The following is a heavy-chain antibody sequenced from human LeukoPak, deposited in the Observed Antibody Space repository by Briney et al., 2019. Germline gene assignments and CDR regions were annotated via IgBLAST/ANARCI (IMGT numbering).Heavy chain of an antibody. D-gene: IGHD3-3*01. J-gene: IGHJ5*02. CDR3: AKDAVLRFLEWPGNWFDP. CDR2: ISYDGSNK. CDR1: GFTFSSYG. V-gene: IGHV3-30*18. Sequence: GGSLRLSCAASGFTFSSYGMHWVRQAPGKGLEWVAVISYDGSNKYYADSVKGRFTISRDNSKNTLYLQMNSLRAEDTAVYYGAKDAVLRFLEWPGNWFDPWGQGTLVTVSS.